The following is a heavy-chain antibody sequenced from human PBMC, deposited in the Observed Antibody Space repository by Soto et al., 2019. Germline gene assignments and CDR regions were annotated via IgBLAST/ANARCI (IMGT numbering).Heavy chain of an antibody. Sequence: VGSRRLSCSSSVLTFSNGSINWFLQAPVNWLEWVSVISDTVDSAYYADSVKGRFTLSRDNSKNTLYPQMNSLRAEDTATYYCVKEGSGWYYSGYFDFRGRGKAVTVSS. D-gene: IGHD6-19*01. CDR2: ISDTVDSA. J-gene: IGHJ3*01. CDR3: VKEGSGWYYSGYFDF. CDR1: VLTFSNGS. V-gene: IGHV3-23*01.